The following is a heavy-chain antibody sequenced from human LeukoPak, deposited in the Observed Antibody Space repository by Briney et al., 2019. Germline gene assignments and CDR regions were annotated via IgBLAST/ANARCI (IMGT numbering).Heavy chain of an antibody. D-gene: IGHD3-10*01. CDR1: GDSISSYY. V-gene: IGHV4-59*01. CDR2: IYYSGST. Sequence: SETLSLTCTVSGDSISSYYWSWIRQPPGKGLEWIGYIYYSGSTNYNPSLKSRVTISVDTSKNQFSQKLSSVTAADTAVYYCARVGFGELDAFDIWGQGTMVTVSS. J-gene: IGHJ3*02. CDR3: ARVGFGELDAFDI.